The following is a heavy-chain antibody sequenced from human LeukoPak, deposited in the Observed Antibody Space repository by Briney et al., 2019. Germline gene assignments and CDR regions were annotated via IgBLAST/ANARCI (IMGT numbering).Heavy chain of an antibody. D-gene: IGHD1-26*01. CDR1: GFTVSSNY. CDR2: IFGGGGT. J-gene: IGHJ4*02. Sequence: GGSLRLSCAAFGFTVSSNYMSWVRQAPGKGLEWVSVIFGGGGTYYGDSVRGRFTISRDNSKNTLYLQMNSLRTEDTAVYYCARVISVAATMNLDYWSQGTLVTVSS. V-gene: IGHV3-66*02. CDR3: ARVISVAATMNLDY.